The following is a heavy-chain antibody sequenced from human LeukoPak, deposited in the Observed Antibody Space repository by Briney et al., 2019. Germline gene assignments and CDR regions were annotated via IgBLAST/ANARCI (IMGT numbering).Heavy chain of an antibody. Sequence: SETLSLTCTVSGASISTYYWSWIRQPPGKGLGWIGYIYYTGSTNCNPSLKSRITISLDTSKNQFSLKLSSVTAADTAVYYCATTVMRATAEYFQHWGQGTRATVSS. CDR2: IYYTGST. CDR3: ATTVMRATAEYFQH. D-gene: IGHD2/OR15-2a*01. J-gene: IGHJ1*01. CDR1: GASISTYY. V-gene: IGHV4-59*01.